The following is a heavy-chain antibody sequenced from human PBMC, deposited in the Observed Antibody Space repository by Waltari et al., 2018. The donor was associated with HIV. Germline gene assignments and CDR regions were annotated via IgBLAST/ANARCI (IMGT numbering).Heavy chain of an antibody. J-gene: IGHJ3*02. CDR2: IAWDDDK. CDR3: ARHVSGENAFDI. V-gene: IGHV2-70*15. D-gene: IGHD3-10*01. CDR1: GFSLSTPGLC. Sequence: QVTLRESGPALVKPTQTLTLTCTFPGFSLSTPGLCVSWTRQPPGKALEWRARIAWDDDKYYSTSLKTRLTISKDTSKNQVVLTMTNMDPVDTATYYCARHVSGENAFDIWGQGTMVTVSS.